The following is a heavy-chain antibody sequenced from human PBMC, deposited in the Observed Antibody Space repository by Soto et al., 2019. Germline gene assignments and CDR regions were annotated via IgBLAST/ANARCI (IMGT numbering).Heavy chain of an antibody. Sequence: QVQLVQSGAEVKKPGASVKVSCKASGYTFTSYGISWVRQAPGQGLEWMGWISAYNGNTNYAQKLQGRVTMTPDTSTSTAYMELRSLRSDDTAVYYCARDRYGADPYYYGMDVWGQGTTVTVSS. CDR1: GYTFTSYG. D-gene: IGHD3-10*01. CDR2: ISAYNGNT. V-gene: IGHV1-18*01. CDR3: ARDRYGADPYYYGMDV. J-gene: IGHJ6*02.